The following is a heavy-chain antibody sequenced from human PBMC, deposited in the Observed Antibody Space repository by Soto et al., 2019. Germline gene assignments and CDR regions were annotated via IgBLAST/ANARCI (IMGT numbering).Heavy chain of an antibody. V-gene: IGHV3-48*01. CDR3: AGQGGSRLNWFDP. CDR2: ISSSTI. Sequence: EVQLVESGGGLVQPGGSLRLSCAASGFTFSTYSMNWVRQAPGKGLEWVSYISSSTIYYADSVKGRFTISRDNAKNSLYLQMNSLTAEDTAVYYCAGQGGSRLNWFDPWGQGTLVTVSS. CDR1: GFTFSTYS. J-gene: IGHJ5*02. D-gene: IGHD6-13*01.